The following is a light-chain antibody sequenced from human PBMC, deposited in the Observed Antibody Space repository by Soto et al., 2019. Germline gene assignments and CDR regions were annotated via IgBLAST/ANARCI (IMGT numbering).Light chain of an antibody. J-gene: IGKJ1*01. CDR1: QPIFSW. Sequence: DIQMTQSTSTVSASGGDRGTSNGRVSQPIFSWLAWYQQKPGKAPKLLIYDASSLESGVPSRFSGSGSGTEFTLTISSLQPDDFATYYCQQYNSYSPETFGQGTKV. V-gene: IGKV1-5*01. CDR3: QQYNSYSPET. CDR2: DAS.